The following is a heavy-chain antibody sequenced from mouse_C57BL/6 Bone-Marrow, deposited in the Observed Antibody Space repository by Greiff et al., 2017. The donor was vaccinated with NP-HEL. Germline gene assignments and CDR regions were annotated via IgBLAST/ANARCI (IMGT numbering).Heavy chain of an antibody. V-gene: IGHV1-81*01. Sequence: VQLQQSGAELARPGASVKLSCKASGYTFTSYGISWVKQRTGQGLEWIGEIYPRSGNTYYNEKVKGKATLTADKSSSTAYMELRSLTSADSAVYFCAPSTVVATVDYWGQGTTLTVSS. CDR3: APSTVVATVDY. D-gene: IGHD1-1*01. CDR1: GYTFTSYG. CDR2: IYPRSGNT. J-gene: IGHJ2*01.